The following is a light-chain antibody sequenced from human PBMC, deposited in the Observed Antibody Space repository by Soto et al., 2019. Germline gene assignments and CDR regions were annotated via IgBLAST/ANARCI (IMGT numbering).Light chain of an antibody. CDR2: QTS. Sequence: EIVLTQSPATLSSFPGDRVTLSCRASQSINTRLAWYQHRPGQAPRLLIYQTSIRAAGIPARFSGSGSGTEFTLIISSLQSEDSAVYYCQQYNSWLWTFGQGTKVDIK. V-gene: IGKV3-15*01. CDR1: QSINTR. CDR3: QQYNSWLWT. J-gene: IGKJ1*01.